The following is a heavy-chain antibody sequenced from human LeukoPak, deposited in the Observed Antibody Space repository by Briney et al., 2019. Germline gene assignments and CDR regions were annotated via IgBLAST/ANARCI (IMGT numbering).Heavy chain of an antibody. CDR3: ARGIKGVTMVRGVIPYYYYGMDV. D-gene: IGHD3-10*01. Sequence: PSETLSLTCTVSGGSISSGSYYWSWIRQPAGQGLGWIGRIYTSGSTNYNPSLKSRVTISVDTSKNQFSLKLSSVTAADTAVYYCARGIKGVTMVRGVIPYYYYGMDVWGQGTTVTVSS. CDR1: GGSISSGSYY. J-gene: IGHJ6*02. V-gene: IGHV4-61*02. CDR2: IYTSGST.